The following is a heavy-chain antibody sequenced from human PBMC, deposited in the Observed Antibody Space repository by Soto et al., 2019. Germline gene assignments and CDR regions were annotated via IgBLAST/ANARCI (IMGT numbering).Heavy chain of an antibody. J-gene: IGHJ3*02. CDR3: AAGVTYDGNFDI. CDR1: GFTFTSSA. CDR2: IVVGSGNT. D-gene: IGHD5-12*01. Sequence: PSVKVSCKASGFTFTSSAMQWVRQARGQRLEWIGWIVVGSGNTNYAQKFQERVSITRDMSTRTAYMELSSLRSEDTAVYYCAAGVTYDGNFDIWGQGTMVTVSS. V-gene: IGHV1-58*02.